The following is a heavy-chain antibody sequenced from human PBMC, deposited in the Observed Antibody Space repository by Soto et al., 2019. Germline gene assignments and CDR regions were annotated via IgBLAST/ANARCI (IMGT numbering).Heavy chain of an antibody. D-gene: IGHD3-9*01. Sequence: SETLSLTCTVSGGSISSYYWSWIRQPPGKGLEWIGYIYYSGSTDYNPSLKSRVTISVDTSKNQFSLKLSSVTAADTAVYYCASSSYYDILTGNNWFDPWGQGTLVTVSS. CDR1: GGSISSYY. J-gene: IGHJ5*02. V-gene: IGHV4-59*01. CDR3: ASSSYYDILTGNNWFDP. CDR2: IYYSGST.